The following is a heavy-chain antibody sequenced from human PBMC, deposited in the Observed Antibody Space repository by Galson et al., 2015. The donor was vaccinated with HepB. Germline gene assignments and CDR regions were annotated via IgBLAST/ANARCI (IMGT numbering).Heavy chain of an antibody. CDR1: GGSISSSNW. Sequence: SETLSLTCAVSGGSISSSNWWSWVRQPPGKGLEWIGEIYHSGSTNYNPSLKSRVTISVDKSKNQFSLKLSSVTAADTAVYYCAGIYGDYAWFDPWGQGTLVTVSS. J-gene: IGHJ5*02. D-gene: IGHD4-17*01. V-gene: IGHV4-4*02. CDR3: AGIYGDYAWFDP. CDR2: IYHSGST.